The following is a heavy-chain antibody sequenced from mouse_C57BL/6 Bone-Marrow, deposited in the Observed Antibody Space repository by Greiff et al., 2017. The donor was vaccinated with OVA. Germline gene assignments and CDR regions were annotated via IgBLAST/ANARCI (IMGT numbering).Heavy chain of an antibody. Sequence: QVQLQQSGPELVKPGASVKLSCKASGYTFTSYDINWVKQRPGQGLEWIGWIYPRDGSTKYNEKFKGKATLTVNTSSSTAYMELHSLTSEDSAVYFYAFPYGNSAKYCAMDYWGQGTSVTVSS. CDR2: IYPRDGST. V-gene: IGHV1-85*01. J-gene: IGHJ4*01. CDR3: AFPYGNSAKYCAMDY. D-gene: IGHD2-1*01. CDR1: GYTFTSYD.